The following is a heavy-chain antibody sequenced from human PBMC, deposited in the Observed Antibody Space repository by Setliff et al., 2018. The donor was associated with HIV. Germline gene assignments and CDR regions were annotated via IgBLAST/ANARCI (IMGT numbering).Heavy chain of an antibody. Sequence: SETLSLTCTVSGGSISSSSYYWGWIRQPPGKGLEWIGSIYYSGSTYYNPSLKSRVTISVDTSKNQFSLRLSSVTAADTAVYYCARARRAGSGPKYFQHWGQGTLVTVS. D-gene: IGHD2-15*01. CDR3: ARARRAGSGPKYFQH. J-gene: IGHJ1*01. CDR1: GGSISSSSYY. V-gene: IGHV4-39*01. CDR2: IYYSGST.